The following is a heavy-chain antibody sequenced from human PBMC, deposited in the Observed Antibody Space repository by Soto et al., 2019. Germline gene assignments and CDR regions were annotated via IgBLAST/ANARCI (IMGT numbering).Heavy chain of an antibody. D-gene: IGHD2-15*01. CDR1: GFAFRSYN. V-gene: IGHV3-21*01. CDR2: ISSGSSNI. Sequence: EVQLVESGGGLVKPGGSLTLSCAASGFAFRSYNMNWVRQAPGKGLEWVASISSGSSNIYYADSVKGRFTISRDNAKNSLFLQMDSLRAEDSAVIYCASATVVAATFDFWGQGTLVTVSS. J-gene: IGHJ4*02. CDR3: ASATVVAATFDF.